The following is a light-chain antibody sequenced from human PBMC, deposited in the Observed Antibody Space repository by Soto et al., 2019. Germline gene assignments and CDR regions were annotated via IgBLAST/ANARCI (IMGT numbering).Light chain of an antibody. Sequence: QSALAQPASVSGSPGQSITISCTGISSDVGGYNYVSWYQQHPDKAPKLMIYEVSNRPSGVSGRFSGSKSGNTASLTISGLQAEDEADYYRSSFTGSSTLAYVFGTGTKVTVL. V-gene: IGLV2-14*01. CDR2: EVS. CDR1: SSDVGGYNY. J-gene: IGLJ1*01. CDR3: SSFTGSSTLAYV.